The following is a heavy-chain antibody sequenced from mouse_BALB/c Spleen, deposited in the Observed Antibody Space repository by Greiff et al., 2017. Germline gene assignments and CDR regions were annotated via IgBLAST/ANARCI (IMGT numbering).Heavy chain of an antibody. J-gene: IGHJ4*01. Sequence: EVKLVESGPGLVKPSQSLSLTCTVTGYSITSDYAWNWIRQFPGNKLEWMGYISYSGSTSYNPSLKSRISITRDTSKNQFFLQLNSVTTEDTATYYCAKAYQDAMDYWGQGTSVTVSS. CDR3: AKAYQDAMDY. CDR2: ISYSGST. D-gene: IGHD2-10*01. CDR1: GYSITSDYA. V-gene: IGHV3-2*02.